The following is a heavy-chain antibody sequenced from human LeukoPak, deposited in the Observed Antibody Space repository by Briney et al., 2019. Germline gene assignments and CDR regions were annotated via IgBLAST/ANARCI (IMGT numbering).Heavy chain of an antibody. CDR2: IKQDGSEK. D-gene: IGHD4-17*01. Sequence: PGGSLRLSCAASGFTFSSYWMSWVRQAPGKGLEWVANIKQDGSEKYYVDSVKGRFTISRDNAKNSLYLQMNSLRAEDTAVYYCARASRDYGDLLDAFDIWGQGTMVTVSS. CDR3: ARASRDYGDLLDAFDI. CDR1: GFTFSSYW. V-gene: IGHV3-7*01. J-gene: IGHJ3*02.